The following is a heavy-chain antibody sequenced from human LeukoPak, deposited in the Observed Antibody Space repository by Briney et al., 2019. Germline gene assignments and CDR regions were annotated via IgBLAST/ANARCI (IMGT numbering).Heavy chain of an antibody. CDR1: GFTFSDYY. CDR3: AGLITIFGVATYYYMDV. J-gene: IGHJ6*03. CDR2: ISSSGSTI. V-gene: IGHV3-11*04. Sequence: GGSLRLSCAASGFTFSDYYMSWIRQAPGKGLEWVSYISSSGSTIYYADSVKGRFTISRDNAKNSLYLQMNSLRAEDTAVYYCAGLITIFGVATYYYMDVWGKGTTVTVSS. D-gene: IGHD3-3*01.